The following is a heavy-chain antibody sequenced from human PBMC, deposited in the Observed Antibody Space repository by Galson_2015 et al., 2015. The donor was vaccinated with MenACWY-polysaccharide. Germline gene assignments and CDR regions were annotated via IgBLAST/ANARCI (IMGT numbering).Heavy chain of an antibody. Sequence: SLRLSCAASGFTFSTHWMHWVRQAPGKGLEWLSRINSDGSTTNYADSVKGRFTISRDNAKNTLFLQMNSLSVEDTAVYYCAKNIQAAYWGQGTLVTVSS. D-gene: IGHD2/OR15-2a*01. CDR2: INSDGSTT. CDR3: AKNIQAAY. J-gene: IGHJ4*02. V-gene: IGHV3-74*01. CDR1: GFTFSTHW.